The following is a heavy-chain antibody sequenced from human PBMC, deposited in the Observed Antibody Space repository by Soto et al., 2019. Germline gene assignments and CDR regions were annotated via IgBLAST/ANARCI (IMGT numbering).Heavy chain of an antibody. D-gene: IGHD6-19*01. J-gene: IGHJ5*02. Sequence: PGGSLRLSCSASGFTFSIYAMHWVRQAPGKGLEYVSASSTHGGSTYYTDSVKGRFTISRDNSKNTLYLQMSSLRVEDTAVYYCVKDGDSSGWYNWFDTWGQGTLVTVSS. CDR1: GFTFSIYA. CDR2: SSTHGGST. V-gene: IGHV3-64D*06. CDR3: VKDGDSSGWYNWFDT.